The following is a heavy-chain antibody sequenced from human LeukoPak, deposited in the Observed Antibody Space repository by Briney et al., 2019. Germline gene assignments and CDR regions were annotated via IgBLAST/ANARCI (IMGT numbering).Heavy chain of an antibody. CDR3: ARGYSSSWYFNWFDP. V-gene: IGHV4-39*07. CDR2: IYYSGST. CDR1: GGSISSSSYY. D-gene: IGHD6-13*01. Sequence: SETLSLTCTVSGGSISSSSYYWGWIRQPPGKGLEWIGSIYYSGSTYYNPSLKSRVTISVDTSKDQFSLKLTSVTAADTAVYYCARGYSSSWYFNWFDPWGQGTLVTVSS. J-gene: IGHJ5*02.